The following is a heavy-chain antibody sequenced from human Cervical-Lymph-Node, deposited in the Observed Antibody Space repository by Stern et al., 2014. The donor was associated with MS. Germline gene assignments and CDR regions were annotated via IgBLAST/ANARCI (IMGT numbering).Heavy chain of an antibody. D-gene: IGHD2-21*01. V-gene: IGHV3-21*01. CDR3: ARDGEEGPVLTPYYFDY. Sequence: EVQLVESGGGLVKPGGSLRLSFAASGFVFTSYSMSWVRQAPGRGLEWVSGITSGSDYIDYTDAVKGRFTVSRDNARNSLYLQMNSLEADDTAVYYCARDGEEGPVLTPYYFDYWGRGTLVTVSS. J-gene: IGHJ4*02. CDR2: ITSGSDYI. CDR1: GFVFTSYS.